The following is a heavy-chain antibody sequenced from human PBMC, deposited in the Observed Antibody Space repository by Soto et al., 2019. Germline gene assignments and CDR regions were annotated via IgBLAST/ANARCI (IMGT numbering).Heavy chain of an antibody. CDR1: GFTFSSYS. V-gene: IGHV3-48*04. CDR2: ISSSSSTI. J-gene: IGHJ4*02. CDR3: ARDSRRVAATSDLDY. Sequence: GGSLRLSCAASGFTFSSYSMNWVRQAPGKGLEWVSYISSSSSTIYYADSVKGRFTISRDNAKNSLYLQMNGLRAEDTALYYCARDSRRVAATSDLDYWGLGTLVTVSS. D-gene: IGHD1-26*01.